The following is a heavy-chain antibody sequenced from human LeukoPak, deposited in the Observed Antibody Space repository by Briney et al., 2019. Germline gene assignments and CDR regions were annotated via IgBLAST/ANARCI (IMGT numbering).Heavy chain of an antibody. Sequence: SQTLSLTCAISGDSVSSNSAAWNWIRQSPSRGLEWLGRTYYRSKWYNDYAVSVKSRITINPDTSKNQFSLQLNSVTPEDTAVYYCARGSHYYDSGGYYYVPPHFDYWGQGTLVTVSS. J-gene: IGHJ4*02. V-gene: IGHV6-1*01. CDR1: GDSVSSNSAA. CDR2: TYYRSKWYN. D-gene: IGHD3-22*01. CDR3: ARGSHYYDSGGYYYVPPHFDY.